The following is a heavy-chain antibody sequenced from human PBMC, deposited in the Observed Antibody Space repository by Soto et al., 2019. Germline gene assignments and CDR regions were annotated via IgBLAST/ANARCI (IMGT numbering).Heavy chain of an antibody. Sequence: ASVKVSCKASGFTFTSSAVQWLRQARGQRLEWIGWIAVGSGNTNYAQKFQERVTITRDMSTSTAYMELSSLRSEDTAVYYCAADTRGYRWEGYWGQGTLVTVSS. D-gene: IGHD5-18*01. CDR1: GFTFTSSA. CDR2: IAVGSGNT. CDR3: AADTRGYRWEGY. J-gene: IGHJ4*02. V-gene: IGHV1-58*01.